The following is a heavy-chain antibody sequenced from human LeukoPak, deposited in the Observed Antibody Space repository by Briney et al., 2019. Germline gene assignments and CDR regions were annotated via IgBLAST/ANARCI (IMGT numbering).Heavy chain of an antibody. CDR2: IKSKTDGGTT. CDR1: GFTVSDAW. V-gene: IGHV3-15*01. D-gene: IGHD6-19*01. CDR3: RHAPAYGSGWKYYGMDV. Sequence: PGGSLRLSCAASGFTVSDAWMTWVRQAPGKGLEWVGRIKSKTDGGTTDYPAPVKGRFTISRDDSKNTLYLQLNSLKTEDTAVYYCRHAPAYGSGWKYYGMDVWGQGTTVTVSS. J-gene: IGHJ6*02.